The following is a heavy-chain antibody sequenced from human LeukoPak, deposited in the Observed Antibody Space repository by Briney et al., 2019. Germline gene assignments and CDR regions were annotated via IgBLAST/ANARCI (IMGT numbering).Heavy chain of an antibody. J-gene: IGHJ4*02. D-gene: IGHD3-22*01. CDR1: GYTFTGYY. CDR3: ATETQYDSSGQIDY. Sequence: GASVKVSCKASGYTFTGYYMHWVRQAPGQGLEWMGWINPNSGGTNYAQKFQGRVTMTRDTSISTAYMELSRLRSDDTAVYYCATETQYDSSGQIDYWGQGTLVTVSS. V-gene: IGHV1-2*02. CDR2: INPNSGGT.